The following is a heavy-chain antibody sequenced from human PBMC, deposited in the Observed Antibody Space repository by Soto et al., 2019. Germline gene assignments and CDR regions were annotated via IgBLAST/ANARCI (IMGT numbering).Heavy chain of an antibody. CDR3: ARHASVSRYSSGWYPDEYYFDY. V-gene: IGHV4-59*08. CDR2: IYYSGST. CDR1: GGSISSYY. D-gene: IGHD6-19*01. J-gene: IGHJ4*02. Sequence: PSETLSLTCTVSGGSISSYYWSWIRQPPGKGLERIGYIYYSGSTNYNPSLKSRVTISVDTSKNQFSLNLSSVTAADTAVYYCARHASVSRYSSGWYPDEYYFDYWGQGTLVTVSS.